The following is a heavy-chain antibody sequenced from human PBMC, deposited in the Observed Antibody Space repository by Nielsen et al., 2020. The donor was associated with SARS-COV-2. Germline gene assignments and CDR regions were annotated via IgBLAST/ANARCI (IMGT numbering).Heavy chain of an antibody. V-gene: IGHV3-48*03. D-gene: IGHD6-19*01. Sequence: GESLKISCAASGFTFSSYEMNWVRQAPGKGLEWVSYISSSGSTIYYADSVKGRFTISRDNAKNSLYLQMNSLRAEDTALYYCATLSGSGWYMDYYGMDVWGQGTTVTVSS. CDR2: ISSSGSTI. CDR3: ATLSGSGWYMDYYGMDV. J-gene: IGHJ6*02. CDR1: GFTFSSYE.